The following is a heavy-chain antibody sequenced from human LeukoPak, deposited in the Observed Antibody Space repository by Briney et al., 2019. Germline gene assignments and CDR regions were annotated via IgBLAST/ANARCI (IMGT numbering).Heavy chain of an antibody. Sequence: GGSLRLSCAASGFTFSSYWMNWVRQAPGKGLEWVANIKQDGSETYYVDSVKGRFTISRDNAKNTLYLQMNSLRAEDTAVYYCARDPGSGDFDYWGQGTLVTVSS. D-gene: IGHD3-10*01. CDR3: ARDPGSGDFDY. J-gene: IGHJ4*02. CDR2: IKQDGSET. V-gene: IGHV3-7*01. CDR1: GFTFSSYW.